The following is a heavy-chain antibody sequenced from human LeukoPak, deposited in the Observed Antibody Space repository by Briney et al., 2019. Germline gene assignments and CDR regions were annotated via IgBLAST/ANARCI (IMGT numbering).Heavy chain of an antibody. CDR2: IYSTGST. J-gene: IGHJ4*02. CDR1: AGSLNTYY. V-gene: IGHV4-59*08. D-gene: IGHD3-3*01. CDR3: AKTVFLSGWHFDY. Sequence: SETLSLTCTVSAGSLNTYYWSWIRQPPGKGLEWIGYIYSTGSTNYNPSLKSRVTISVDTSKNQFSLKLSSVTAADTAMYYCAKTVFLSGWHFDYWGQGTLVTVSS.